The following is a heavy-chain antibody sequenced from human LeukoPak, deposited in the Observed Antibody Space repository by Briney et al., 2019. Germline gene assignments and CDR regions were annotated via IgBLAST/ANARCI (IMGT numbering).Heavy chain of an antibody. CDR3: ARAKRAAGFRYFDY. CDR1: GGSFSGYY. V-gene: IGHV4-34*01. Sequence: SETLSLTCAVYGGSFSGYYWSWIRQPPGKGLEWIGEINHSGSTNYNPSLKSRVTISVDTSRNQFSLKLSSVAAADTAVYYCARAKRAAGFRYFDYWGQGTLVTVSS. J-gene: IGHJ4*02. CDR2: INHSGST. D-gene: IGHD6-13*01.